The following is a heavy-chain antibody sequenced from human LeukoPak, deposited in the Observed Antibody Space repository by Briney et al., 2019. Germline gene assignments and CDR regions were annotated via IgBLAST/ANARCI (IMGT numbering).Heavy chain of an antibody. D-gene: IGHD6-19*01. V-gene: IGHV4-28*01. CDR3: ARNSGRGSGWEIDY. CDR1: GYSISGSNW. Sequence: LETLSLTCAVSGYSISGSNWWGWIRQPPGKGLEWIGYIYYSGSTYYNPSLKSRVTMSVDTSKNQFSLKLSSVTAVDTAVYYCARNSGRGSGWEIDYWGQGTLVTVSS. J-gene: IGHJ4*02. CDR2: IYYSGST.